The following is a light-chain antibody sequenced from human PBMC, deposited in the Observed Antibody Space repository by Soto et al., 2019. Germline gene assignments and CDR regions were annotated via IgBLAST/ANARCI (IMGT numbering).Light chain of an antibody. CDR2: AAS. J-gene: IGKJ1*01. V-gene: IGKV3-20*01. CDR1: QSISSY. CDR3: QQYGHSPRT. Sequence: TQSPSSLSASVGDRVTITCRASQSISSYLNWYQQKPGQAPRLLIYAASRRAIGIPDTFSGSGSGTDFTLTITRLEPEDFALYYCQQYGHSPRTFGQGTKVEIK.